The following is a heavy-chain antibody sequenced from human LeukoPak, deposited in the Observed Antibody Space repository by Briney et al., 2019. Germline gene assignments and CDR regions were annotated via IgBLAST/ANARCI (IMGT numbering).Heavy chain of an antibody. CDR1: GFTFSNYW. D-gene: IGHD1-7*01. J-gene: IGHJ4*02. CDR3: ASGWNYRFDY. CDR2: INSDGSTT. Sequence: GGSLRLSCAASGFTFSNYWMHWFRQAPGKGLVWVSRINSDGSTTSYADSVKGRFTISRDNAKNTLYLQMNSLRAEDTAVYYCASGWNYRFDYWGQGTLVTVSS. V-gene: IGHV3-74*01.